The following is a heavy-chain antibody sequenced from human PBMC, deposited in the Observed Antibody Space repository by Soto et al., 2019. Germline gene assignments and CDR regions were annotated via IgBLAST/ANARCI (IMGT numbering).Heavy chain of an antibody. CDR1: GGSFSGYY. Sequence: SETLSLTCAVYGGSFSGYYWSWMRQPPGKGLEWIGEINDAGVTYYNPSLMRRVTISVDLSKKQYSRKLTSVTAADTAVYYCANDSRDYWGQGTQVPSPQ. V-gene: IGHV4-34*01. D-gene: IGHD4-4*01. CDR3: ANDSRDY. CDR2: INDAGVT. J-gene: IGHJ4*02.